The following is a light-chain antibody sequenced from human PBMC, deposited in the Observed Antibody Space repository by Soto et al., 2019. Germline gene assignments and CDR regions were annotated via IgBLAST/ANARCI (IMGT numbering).Light chain of an antibody. Sequence: QSALTQPASVSGSPGQSITISCTGTSSDVGDNKYVSWYQQLPGKAPKLMIYEVSNRPSGVSNRFSGSKSGNTASLTISGLQAEDEGDYYCSSYTTSSSTLVFGGGTQLTVL. V-gene: IGLV2-14*01. CDR3: SSYTTSSSTLV. CDR2: EVS. CDR1: SSDVGDNKY. J-gene: IGLJ2*01.